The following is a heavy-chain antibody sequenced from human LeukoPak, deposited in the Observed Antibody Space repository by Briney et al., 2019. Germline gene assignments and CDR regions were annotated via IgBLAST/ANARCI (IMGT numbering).Heavy chain of an antibody. D-gene: IGHD2-2*01. CDR2: IIPIFGTA. V-gene: IGHV1-69*13. CDR3: VRDLVEGYQLLHAFDI. Sequence: VASVKVSCKASGGTFSSYAISWVRQAPGQGLEWMGGIIPIFGTANYAQKFQGRVTITADESTSTAYMELSSLRSEDTAVYYCVRDLVEGYQLLHAFDIWGQGTMVTVSS. CDR1: GGTFSSYA. J-gene: IGHJ3*02.